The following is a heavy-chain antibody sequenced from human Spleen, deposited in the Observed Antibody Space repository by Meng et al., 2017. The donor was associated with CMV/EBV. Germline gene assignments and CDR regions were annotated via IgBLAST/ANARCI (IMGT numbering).Heavy chain of an antibody. CDR3: ARDAGSFGVEYTSNWGFYYPYGMDV. J-gene: IGHJ6*02. D-gene: IGHD3-3*01. V-gene: IGHV1-2*02. Sequence: ASVKVSCKTFGYTFTSYNISWVRQAPGEGLEWVGWINPNNGDTNYAQKFQGRVTMTRDTSISTAYMELSRLRSDDTAVYYCARDAGSFGVEYTSNWGFYYPYGMDVWGQGTTVTVSS. CDR1: GYTFTSYN. CDR2: INPNNGDT.